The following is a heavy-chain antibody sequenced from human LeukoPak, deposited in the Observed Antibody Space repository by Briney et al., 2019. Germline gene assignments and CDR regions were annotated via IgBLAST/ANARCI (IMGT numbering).Heavy chain of an antibody. CDR2: ISAYNGNT. V-gene: IGHV1-18*04. CDR3: AGGGYCSGGNCYYPLYWYFDL. Sequence: ASVKVSCKASGYTFTSYGISWVRQAPGQGLEWMGWISAYNGNTNYAQKLQGRVTMTTDTSTSTAYMELRSLRSDDTAVYYCAGGGYCSGGNCYYPLYWYFDLWGRGTLVTVSS. J-gene: IGHJ2*01. D-gene: IGHD2-15*01. CDR1: GYTFTSYG.